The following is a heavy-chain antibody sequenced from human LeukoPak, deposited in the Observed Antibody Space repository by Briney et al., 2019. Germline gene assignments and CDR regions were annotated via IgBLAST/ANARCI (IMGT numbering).Heavy chain of an antibody. D-gene: IGHD3-10*01. CDR1: GGSIGSYY. V-gene: IGHV4-4*07. CDR2: IYTSGST. CDR3: ARAKWFGELFLDY. Sequence: PSETLSLTCTVSGGSIGSYYWSWIRQPAGKGLEWIGRIYTSGSTNYSPSLKSRVTMSVDTSKNQFSLKLSSATAADTAVYYCARAKWFGELFLDYWGQGTLVTVSS. J-gene: IGHJ4*02.